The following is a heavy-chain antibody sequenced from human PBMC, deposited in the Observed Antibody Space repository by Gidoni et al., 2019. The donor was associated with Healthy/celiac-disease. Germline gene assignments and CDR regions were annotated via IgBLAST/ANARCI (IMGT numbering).Heavy chain of an antibody. Sequence: SSYAISWVRQAPGQGLEWMGGIIPIFGTANYAQKFQGRVTITADESTSTAYMELSSLRSEDTAVYYCARGRGHCSSTSCYSGLYNWFDPWGQGTLVTVSS. D-gene: IGHD2-2*01. CDR1: SSYA. V-gene: IGHV1-69*01. CDR2: IIPIFGTA. J-gene: IGHJ5*02. CDR3: ARGRGHCSSTSCYSGLYNWFDP.